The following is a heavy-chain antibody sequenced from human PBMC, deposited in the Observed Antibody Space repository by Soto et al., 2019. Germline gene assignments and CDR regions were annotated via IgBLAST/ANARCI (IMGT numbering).Heavy chain of an antibody. CDR1: GDSVSSSSAG. Sequence: QVQLQQSGPGLVKPSQTLSLTCAISGDSVSSSSAGWNWIRQSPSRGLEWLGRTFYGSKCSNDYAVSMISPIPHDSDKSKNQFAQELDSVKPEVRALYYFGYTFFLNAFDLWGPGTMVT. CDR3: GYTFFLNAFDL. J-gene: IGHJ3*01. V-gene: IGHV6-1*01. CDR2: TFYGSKCSN. D-gene: IGHD1-26*01.